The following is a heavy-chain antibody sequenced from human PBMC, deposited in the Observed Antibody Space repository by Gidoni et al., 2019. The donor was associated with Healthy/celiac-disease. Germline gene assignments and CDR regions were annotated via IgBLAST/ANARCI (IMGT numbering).Heavy chain of an antibody. Sequence: QVQLQESGPGLVKPSETLSLPCTVPGVSIISYYWSWIRQPPRKGLEWIGYIYYSGSSNYNPSLKIRVTISVDTSKNQFSLKLSSVTAADAAVYYCARGSRELDYWGQGTLVTVSS. CDR1: GVSIISYY. V-gene: IGHV4-59*01. D-gene: IGHD2-2*01. CDR2: IYYSGSS. CDR3: ARGSRELDY. J-gene: IGHJ4*02.